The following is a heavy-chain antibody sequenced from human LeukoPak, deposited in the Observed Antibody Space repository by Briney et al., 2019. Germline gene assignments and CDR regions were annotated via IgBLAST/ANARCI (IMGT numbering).Heavy chain of an antibody. J-gene: IGHJ4*02. CDR1: GGSISSGDYY. V-gene: IGHV4-30-4*01. CDR2: IYYSGST. D-gene: IGHD5-12*01. CDR3: ARVLGRYSGYEIDY. Sequence: SQTLSLTCTVSGGSISSGDYYWSWIRQPPGKGLEWIGYIYYSGSTYYNPSLKSRVTISVDTSKNQFSLKLSSVTAADTAVYYCARVLGRYSGYEIDYWGQGTLVTVSS.